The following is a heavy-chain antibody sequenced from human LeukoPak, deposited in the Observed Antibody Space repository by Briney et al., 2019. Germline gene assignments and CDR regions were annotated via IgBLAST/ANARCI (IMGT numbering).Heavy chain of an antibody. V-gene: IGHV1-69*05. Sequence: SVKVSCKASGGTFSSYAISWVRQAPGQGLEWMGGIIPIFGTANYAQKFQGRVTITTDESTSTAYMELRSLRSDNTAVYCCTRVAYGGNYFDYWGQGTLVTVSS. CDR2: IIPIFGTA. CDR3: TRVAYGGNYFDY. D-gene: IGHD4-23*01. J-gene: IGHJ4*02. CDR1: GGTFSSYA.